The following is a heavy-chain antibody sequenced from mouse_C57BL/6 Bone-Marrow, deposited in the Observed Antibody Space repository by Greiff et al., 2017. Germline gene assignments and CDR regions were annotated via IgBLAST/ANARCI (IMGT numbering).Heavy chain of an antibody. J-gene: IGHJ1*03. D-gene: IGHD1-1*01. CDR1: GFTFSDYG. CDR2: ISSGSSTI. CDR3: ARPKLRRYFDV. Sequence: DVKLVESGGGLVKPGGSLKLSCAASGFTFSDYGMHWVRQAPEKGLEWVAYISSGSSTIYYADTVQGRFTISRDNAKNTLFLQMTSLRSEDTAMYYCARPKLRRYFDVWGTGTTVTVAS. V-gene: IGHV5-17*01.